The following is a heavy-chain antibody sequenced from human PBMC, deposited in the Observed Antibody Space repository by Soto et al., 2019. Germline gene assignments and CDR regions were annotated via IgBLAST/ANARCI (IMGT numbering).Heavy chain of an antibody. CDR2: IIPIFGTA. CDR3: ARGVGEVGATKVYFDY. Sequence: QVQLVRSGAEVKKPGSSVKVSCKASGGTFSSYAISWVRQAPGQGLEWMGGIIPIFGTANYAQKFQGRVTITADESTSTAYMELSSLRSEDTAVYYCARGVGEVGATKVYFDYWGQGTLVTVSS. V-gene: IGHV1-69*01. J-gene: IGHJ4*02. CDR1: GGTFSSYA. D-gene: IGHD1-26*01.